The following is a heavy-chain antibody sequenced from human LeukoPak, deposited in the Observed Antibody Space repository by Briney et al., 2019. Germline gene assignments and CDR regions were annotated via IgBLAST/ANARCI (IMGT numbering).Heavy chain of an antibody. CDR2: IWYDGSNK. Sequence: GGSLRLSCAASGFTFSSYGMHWVRQAPGKGLEWVAIIWYDGSNKYYADSVKGRFTISRDNSKNSLYLQMNSLRTEDTALYYCAKDIYSYGYGGFDYWGQGTLVTVSS. V-gene: IGHV3-33*03. CDR1: GFTFSSYG. CDR3: AKDIYSYGYGGFDY. J-gene: IGHJ4*02. D-gene: IGHD5-18*01.